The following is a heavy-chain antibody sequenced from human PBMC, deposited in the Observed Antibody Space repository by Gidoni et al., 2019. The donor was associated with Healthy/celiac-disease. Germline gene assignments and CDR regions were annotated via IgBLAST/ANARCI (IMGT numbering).Heavy chain of an antibody. J-gene: IGHJ5*02. D-gene: IGHD3-22*01. CDR1: GGSFSGYY. CDR2: INHSGST. Sequence: QVQLQQWGAGLLKPSETLSLTCAVYGGSFSGYYWSWIRQPPGKGLEWIGEINHSGSTNYNPSLKSRVTISVDTSKNQFSLKLSSVTAADTAVYYCARHGYYDSSGYYPNWFDPWGQGTLVTVSS. V-gene: IGHV4-34*01. CDR3: ARHGYYDSSGYYPNWFDP.